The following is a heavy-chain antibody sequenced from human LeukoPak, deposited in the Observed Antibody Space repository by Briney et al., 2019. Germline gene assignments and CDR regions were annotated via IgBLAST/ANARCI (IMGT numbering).Heavy chain of an antibody. CDR3: AREDGSKTRFDY. Sequence: GASVKVSCKASGDTFSSYAFSWVRQAPGQGLEWVGGIIPIFGTANYAQKFQDRVTITADKSTSTAYMELSSLRSEDTAVYYCAREDGSKTRFDYWGQGTLVTVSS. J-gene: IGHJ4*02. CDR1: GDTFSSYA. D-gene: IGHD5-24*01. V-gene: IGHV1-69*06. CDR2: IIPIFGTA.